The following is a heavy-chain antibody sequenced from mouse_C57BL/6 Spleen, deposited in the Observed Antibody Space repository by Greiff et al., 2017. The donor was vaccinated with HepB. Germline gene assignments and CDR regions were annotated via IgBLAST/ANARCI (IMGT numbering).Heavy chain of an antibody. Sequence: EVKVVESGGGLVQPKGSLKLSCAASGFSFNTYAMNWVRQAPGKGLEWVARIRSKSNNYATYYADSVKDRFTISRDDSESMLYLQMNNLKTEDTAMYYCVRHYGFYWGQGTSVTVSS. V-gene: IGHV10-1*01. J-gene: IGHJ4*01. CDR3: VRHYGFY. CDR2: IRSKSNNYAT. D-gene: IGHD1-1*02. CDR1: GFSFNTYA.